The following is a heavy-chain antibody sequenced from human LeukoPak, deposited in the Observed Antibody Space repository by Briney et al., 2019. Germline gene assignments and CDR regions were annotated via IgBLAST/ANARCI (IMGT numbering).Heavy chain of an antibody. D-gene: IGHD3-3*01. V-gene: IGHV3-23*01. CDR3: AKRGSGYNQFDY. CDR1: GITLSNYG. Sequence: GGSLRLSCAVSGITLSNYGMSWVRQAPGKELEWVAGISDSGGRTNYADSVKGRFTISRDNAKNTLYLQMNSLRAEDTAVYYCAKRGSGYNQFDYWGQGTLVTVSS. CDR2: ISDSGGRT. J-gene: IGHJ4*02.